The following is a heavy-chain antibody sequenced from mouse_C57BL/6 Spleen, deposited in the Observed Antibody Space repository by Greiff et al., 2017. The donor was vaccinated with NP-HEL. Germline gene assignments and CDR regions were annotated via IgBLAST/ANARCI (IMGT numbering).Heavy chain of an antibody. CDR2: INPSSGYT. CDR1: GYTFTSYT. V-gene: IGHV1-4*01. CDR3: ARTIEPDGDCDYYDVDY. D-gene: IGHD2-13*01. J-gene: IGHJ4*01. Sequence: VKLQESGAELARPGASVKMSCKASGYTFTSYTMHWVKQRPGQGLEWIGYINPSSGYTKYNQKFKDKATLTADKSSSTAYMQLSSLTSEDSAVNYCARTIEPDGDCDYYDVDYWGQGTTVTVSS.